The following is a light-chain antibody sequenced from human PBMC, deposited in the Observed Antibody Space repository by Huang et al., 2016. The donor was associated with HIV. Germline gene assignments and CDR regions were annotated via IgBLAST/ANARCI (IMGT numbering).Light chain of an antibody. CDR1: QGIGNY. V-gene: IGKV1-16*02. Sequence: DIQMTQSPSSVSASVGDRVTITCRASQGIGNYLAWFQQKPGQAPKSLIYAASSLQSGVPSNFGGSGSGTEFTLTISRLQPDDFATYYRQQYSSYPWTFGQGTKVEIK. CDR2: AAS. CDR3: QQYSSYPWT. J-gene: IGKJ1*01.